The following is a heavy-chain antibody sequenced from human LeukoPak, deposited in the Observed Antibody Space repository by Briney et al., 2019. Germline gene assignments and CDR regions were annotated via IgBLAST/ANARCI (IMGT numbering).Heavy chain of an antibody. D-gene: IGHD6-13*01. Sequence: GGSLRLSCAASGFTFSSYAMSWVRQAPGKGLEWVSVIYSGGSTYYADSVKGRFTISRDNSKNTLYLQMNSLRAEDTAVYYCARDVAAGTGNGDWFDPWGQGTLVTVSS. V-gene: IGHV3-53*01. CDR2: IYSGGST. CDR1: GFTFSSYA. J-gene: IGHJ5*02. CDR3: ARDVAAGTGNGDWFDP.